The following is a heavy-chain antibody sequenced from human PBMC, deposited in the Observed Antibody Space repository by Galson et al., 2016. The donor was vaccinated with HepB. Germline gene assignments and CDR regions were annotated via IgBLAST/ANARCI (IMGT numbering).Heavy chain of an antibody. V-gene: IGHV4-59*01. CDR2: IYYTGST. J-gene: IGHJ3*02. Sequence: ETLSLTCTVSGGSISSFYWNWIRQPPGKGLEWIGYIYYTGSTDYNPSLKSRVTMSVDMSKDQFSLKLTSVTAADTAIYYCARDRGGLFEGSGMNDAFDIWGQGTMVTVSS. CDR1: GGSISSFY. CDR3: ARDRGGLFEGSGMNDAFDI. D-gene: IGHD3-10*01.